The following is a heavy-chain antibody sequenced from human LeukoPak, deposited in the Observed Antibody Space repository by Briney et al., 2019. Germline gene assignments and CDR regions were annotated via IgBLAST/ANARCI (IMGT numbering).Heavy chain of an antibody. Sequence: SETLSLTCAVYGGSFSGYYWSWIRQPPGKGLEWIGEINHSGSINYNPSLKSRVTISVDTSKNQFSLKLSSVTAADTAVYYCARQSGSGSEYFQHWGQGTLVTVSS. CDR1: GGSFSGYY. CDR3: ARQSGSGSEYFQH. V-gene: IGHV4-34*01. CDR2: INHSGSI. J-gene: IGHJ1*01. D-gene: IGHD6-19*01.